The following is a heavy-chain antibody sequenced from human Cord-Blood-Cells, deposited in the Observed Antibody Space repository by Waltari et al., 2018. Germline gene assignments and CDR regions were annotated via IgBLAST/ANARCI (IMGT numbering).Heavy chain of an antibody. Sequence: QVQLVQSGAEVKKPGASVKVSCKVSGYTLTELSMHWVRQAPGKGLEWMGGFDPEDGETIYAQKFQGRVTMTEDTSTDTAYMELSSLRSDDTAVYYCATDRRDGYNYGDAFDIWGQGTMVTVSS. CDR1: GYTLTELS. J-gene: IGHJ3*02. CDR3: ATDRRDGYNYGDAFDI. D-gene: IGHD5-12*01. V-gene: IGHV1-24*01. CDR2: FDPEDGET.